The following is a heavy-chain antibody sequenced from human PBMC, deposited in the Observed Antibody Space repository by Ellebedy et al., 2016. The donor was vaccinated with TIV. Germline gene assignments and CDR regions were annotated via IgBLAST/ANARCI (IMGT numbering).Heavy chain of an antibody. V-gene: IGHV3-7*04. Sequence: GESLKISXVASGFTFSSYWMHWVRQTPGKGLEWVANIKKDGSAKYYVDSVKGRFTISRDNAKNSLYLQMNSLRAEDTAVYYCARRYFDLWGRGTLVTVSS. CDR1: GFTFSSYW. J-gene: IGHJ2*01. CDR2: IKKDGSAK. CDR3: ARRYFDL.